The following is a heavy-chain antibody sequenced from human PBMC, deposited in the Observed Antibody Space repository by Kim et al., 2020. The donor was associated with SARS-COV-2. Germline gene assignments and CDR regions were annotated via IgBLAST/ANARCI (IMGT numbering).Heavy chain of an antibody. V-gene: IGHV4-34*01. D-gene: IGHD6-6*01. J-gene: IGHJ4*02. CDR3: ARRPDGQLVDY. CDR2: T. Sequence: TNHHPSLNSRVPISVAPSKNQFSLKLSSVTAADTAVYYCARRPDGQLVDYWGQGTLVTVSS.